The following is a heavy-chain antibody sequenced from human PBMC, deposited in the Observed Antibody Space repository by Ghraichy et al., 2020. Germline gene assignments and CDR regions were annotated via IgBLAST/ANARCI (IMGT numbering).Heavy chain of an antibody. J-gene: IGHJ6*02. D-gene: IGHD6-13*01. CDR1: GFTFSSYG. CDR3: ANTGLGIAAVDRYYYYGMDV. Sequence: GGSLRLSCAASGFTFSSYGMHWVRQAPGKGLEWVAVISYDGSNKYYADSVKGRFTISRDNSKNTLYLQMNSLRAEDTAVYYCANTGLGIAAVDRYYYYGMDVWGQGTTVTVSS. V-gene: IGHV3-30*18. CDR2: ISYDGSNK.